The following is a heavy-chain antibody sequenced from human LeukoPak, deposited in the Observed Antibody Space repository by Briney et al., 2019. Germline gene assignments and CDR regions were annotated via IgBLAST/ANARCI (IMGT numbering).Heavy chain of an antibody. V-gene: IGHV3-23*01. J-gene: IGHJ4*02. CDR2: ISGSGGST. CDR1: GFTFSNYG. Sequence: GGTVRLSCAASGFTFSNYGMSWVRQAPGKGLEWVSAISGSGGSTYYADSVKGRFTISRDNSKNTLYLQMNSLRAEDTAVYYCAKAVAAAGTGGYLWGQGTLVTVSS. D-gene: IGHD6-13*01. CDR3: AKAVAAAGTGGYL.